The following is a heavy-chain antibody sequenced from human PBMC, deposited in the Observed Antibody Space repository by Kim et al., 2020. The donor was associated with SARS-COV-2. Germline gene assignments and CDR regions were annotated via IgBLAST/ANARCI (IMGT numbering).Heavy chain of an antibody. Sequence: GRFTISRDKAKNTLYLQMNSLRAEDTAVYYCARGVRYCGGDCYSSWFDPWGQGTLVTVSS. V-gene: IGHV3-30*01. CDR3: ARGVRYCGGDCYSSWFDP. D-gene: IGHD2-21*02. J-gene: IGHJ5*02.